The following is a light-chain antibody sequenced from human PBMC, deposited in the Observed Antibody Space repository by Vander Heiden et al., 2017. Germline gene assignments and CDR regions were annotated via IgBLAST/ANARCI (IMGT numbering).Light chain of an antibody. V-gene: IGKV1-16*02. CDR2: AAS. Sequence: DIQLTQSPSSLSASIGDRVTITCRASQGISTYLAWFQQMPGKPPKSLIYAASTLQSGVPSHFSGSGSGTDFTLTITSLQPGDFATYHCQQYKTYPLTFGGGTKVEIK. CDR1: QGISTY. CDR3: QQYKTYPLT. J-gene: IGKJ4*01.